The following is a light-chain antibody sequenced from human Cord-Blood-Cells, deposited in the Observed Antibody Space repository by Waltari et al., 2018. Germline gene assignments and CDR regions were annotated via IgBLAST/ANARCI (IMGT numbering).Light chain of an antibody. CDR3: QQSYSTPSYT. Sequence: DIQTKQSTSSLSASVGHRVIITCRASQSISSYLNWYQQKPGKAPNLLIYAASSLQRGVPSRFSGSGSGTDFTLTISSLQPEDFATYYSQQSYSTPSYTFGQGTKLEIK. CDR2: AAS. V-gene: IGKV1-39*01. CDR1: QSISSY. J-gene: IGKJ2*01.